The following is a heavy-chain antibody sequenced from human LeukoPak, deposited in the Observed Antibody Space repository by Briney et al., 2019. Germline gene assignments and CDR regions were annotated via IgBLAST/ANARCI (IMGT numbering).Heavy chain of an antibody. J-gene: IGHJ3*02. V-gene: IGHV4-31*03. Sequence: SETLSLTCTVSGGSISSGGYYWSWIRQHPGKGLEWIGHIYYSGSTYYNPSLKSRVTISVDTSKNQFSLKLSSVTAADTAVYYCARGFYTGAFDIWGQGTMVTVSS. CDR1: GGSISSGGYY. CDR2: IYYSGST. CDR3: ARGFYTGAFDI. D-gene: IGHD3-16*01.